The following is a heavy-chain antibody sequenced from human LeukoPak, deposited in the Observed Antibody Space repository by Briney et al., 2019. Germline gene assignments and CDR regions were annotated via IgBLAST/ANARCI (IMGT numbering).Heavy chain of an antibody. CDR1: GFTFSSYW. J-gene: IGHJ6*02. D-gene: IGHD3-22*01. CDR3: ARAVGVVVITTILFDELVMDV. CDR2: INSDGSST. Sequence: GVSLRLSCAASGFTFSSYWMHWVRQAPGKGLVWVSRINSDGSSTSYADSVKGRFTISRDNAKNTLYLQMNSLRAEDTAVYYCARAVGVVVITTILFDELVMDVWGQGTTVTVSS. V-gene: IGHV3-74*01.